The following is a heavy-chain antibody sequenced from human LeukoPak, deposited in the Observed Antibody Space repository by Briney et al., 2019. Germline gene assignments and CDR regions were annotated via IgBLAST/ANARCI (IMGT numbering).Heavy chain of an antibody. V-gene: IGHV3-53*01. D-gene: IGHD1-14*01. CDR1: GFTVSSNY. Sequence: GVSLRRSCAASGFTVSSNYMSWVRQAPGKGLEWVSVIYSGGSTYYADSVKGRFTISRDNSKNTLYLQMNSLRAEDTAVYYCARGLDHRAYGYWGQGTLVTVSS. CDR2: IYSGGST. CDR3: ARGLDHRAYGY. J-gene: IGHJ4*02.